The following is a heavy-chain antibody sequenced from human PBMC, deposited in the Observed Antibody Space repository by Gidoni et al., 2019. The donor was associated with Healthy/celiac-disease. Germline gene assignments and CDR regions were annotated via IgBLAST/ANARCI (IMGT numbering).Heavy chain of an antibody. V-gene: IGHV3-15*01. D-gene: IGHD2-21*01. Sequence: EVQLVASGGGLVKPGGSLRLSCAASGFTFTSAWMTWVRQAPGKGLEWVGRIKSKTDDGTTDYAASVKGRFTISRDDSKNTLYLQMNSLKIEDTAVYYCTTGRTRCGGDCHGDYWGQGTLVTVSS. J-gene: IGHJ4*02. CDR3: TTGRTRCGGDCHGDY. CDR1: GFTFTSAW. CDR2: IKSKTDDGTT.